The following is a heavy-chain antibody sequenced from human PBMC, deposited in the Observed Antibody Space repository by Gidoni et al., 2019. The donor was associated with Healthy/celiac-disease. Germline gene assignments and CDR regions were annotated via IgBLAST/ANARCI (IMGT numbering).Heavy chain of an antibody. J-gene: IGHJ5*02. Sequence: HLQLQASGPGLVTPSVSLSLTCTVPGRSISSSSYYWGWIRQPPGKGLEWIGSIYYSGSTYYNPSLKRGVNISVDTSKNQFSLKLSSVTAADTAVYYGARHTPGGNWFDPWGQGTLVTVSS. D-gene: IGHD3-16*01. CDR3: ARHTPGGNWFDP. V-gene: IGHV4-39*01. CDR2: IYYSGST. CDR1: GRSISSSSYY.